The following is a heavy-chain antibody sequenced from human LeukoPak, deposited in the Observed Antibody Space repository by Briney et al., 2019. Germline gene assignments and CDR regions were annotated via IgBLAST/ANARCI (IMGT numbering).Heavy chain of an antibody. J-gene: IGHJ5*02. V-gene: IGHV3-74*01. CDR1: GFTFSNYW. CDR3: ARAVAGTHWLDP. Sequence: GGSLRLSCAASGFTFSNYWMHWVRQAPGKGLVWVSRINSDGINTSYADSVKGRFTISRDNAKNTLNLQMNSLRAEDTAVYYCARAVAGTHWLDPWGQGTLVTVSS. CDR2: INSDGINT. D-gene: IGHD6-19*01.